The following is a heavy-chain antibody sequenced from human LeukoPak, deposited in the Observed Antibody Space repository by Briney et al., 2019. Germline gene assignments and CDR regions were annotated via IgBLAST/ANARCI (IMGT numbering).Heavy chain of an antibody. CDR1: GFTFSTHS. D-gene: IGHD6-6*01. CDR2: IKQDGSEK. J-gene: IGHJ4*02. V-gene: IGHV3-7*01. CDR3: ARAGRRLLFLES. Sequence: GGSLRLSCAASGFTFSTHSMNWVRRAPGKGLEWVASIKQDGSEKYYVDSVKGRFTISRDNAKNSLYLQMNSLRAEDTAVYYCARAGRRLLFLESWGLGTLVTVSS.